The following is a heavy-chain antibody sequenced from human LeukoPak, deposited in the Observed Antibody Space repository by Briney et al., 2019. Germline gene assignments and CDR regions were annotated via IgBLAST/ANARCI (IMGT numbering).Heavy chain of an antibody. CDR3: AEDRSRLYSSGYY. CDR1: GFSFSSYG. J-gene: IGHJ4*02. V-gene: IGHV3-23*01. D-gene: IGHD3-22*01. CDR2: ISGSGGST. Sequence: PGRSLRLSCAASGFSFSSYGMSWVRQAPGKGLEWVSAISGSGGSTYYADSVKGRFTISRDNSKNTLYLQMNSLRAEDTAVYYCAEDRSRLYSSGYYWGQGTLVTVSS.